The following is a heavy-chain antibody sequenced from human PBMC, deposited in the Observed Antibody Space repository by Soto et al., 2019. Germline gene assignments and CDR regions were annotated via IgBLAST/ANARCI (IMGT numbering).Heavy chain of an antibody. J-gene: IGHJ6*02. CDR1: GYTFTSYD. CDR3: ARVGRIKLWFSNYYYGMDV. V-gene: IGHV1-8*01. CDR2: MNPNSGNT. D-gene: IGHD5-18*01. Sequence: ASVKVSCKASGYTFTSYDINWVRQATGQGLEWMGWMNPNSGNTGYAQKFQGRVTMTRNTSISTAYMELSSLRSEDTAVYYCARVGRIKLWFSNYYYGMDVWGQGTTVTVSS.